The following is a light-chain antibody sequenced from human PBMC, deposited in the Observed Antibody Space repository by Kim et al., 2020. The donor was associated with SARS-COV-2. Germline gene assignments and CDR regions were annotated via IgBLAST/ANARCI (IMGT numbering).Light chain of an antibody. CDR1: QGISNY. CDR3: QKYNSAPLT. J-gene: IGKJ1*01. CDR2: AAS. Sequence: ASGVDRVTIACRASQGISNYLAWYQQRPGKVPKLLIYAASTLQSGVPSRFSGSASGTDFTLTISSLQPDDVATYYCQKYNSAPLTFCQGTKVDIK. V-gene: IGKV1-27*01.